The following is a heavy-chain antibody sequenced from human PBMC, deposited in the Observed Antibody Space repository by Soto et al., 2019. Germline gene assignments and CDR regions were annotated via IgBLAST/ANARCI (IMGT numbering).Heavy chain of an antibody. V-gene: IGHV1-69*02. CDR1: GGTFSSYT. CDR3: ARSAYSGYETGY. J-gene: IGHJ4*02. Sequence: QVQLVQSGAEVKKPGSSMKVSCKASGGTFSSYTISWVRQAPGQGLEGMGRIIPILGIANYAQKFQGRVTITADKSTSTAYMELSSLRSEDTAVYYCARSAYSGYETGYWGQGTLVTVSS. CDR2: IIPILGIA. D-gene: IGHD5-12*01.